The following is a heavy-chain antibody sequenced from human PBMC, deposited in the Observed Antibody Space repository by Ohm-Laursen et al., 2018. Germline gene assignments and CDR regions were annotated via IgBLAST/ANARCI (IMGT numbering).Heavy chain of an antibody. D-gene: IGHD5-18*01. Sequence: SVKVSCKASGFTFTSSAVQWVRQARGQRLEWIGWIVVGSGNTNYAQKFQERVTITRDMSTSTAYMELSSLRSEDMAVYYCAADANVDTAMVTADYWGQGTLVTVSS. CDR2: IVVGSGNT. CDR3: AADANVDTAMVTADY. CDR1: GFTFTSSA. V-gene: IGHV1-58*01. J-gene: IGHJ4*02.